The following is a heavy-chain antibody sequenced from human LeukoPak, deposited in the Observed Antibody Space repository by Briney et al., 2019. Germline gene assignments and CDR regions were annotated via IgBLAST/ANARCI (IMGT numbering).Heavy chain of an antibody. Sequence: GGSLRLSCAASGFTFSTSWMSWVRQAPGKGLEWVANIQQDGSAKYYVDSVKGRFTISRDNAKNSLYLQMNSLRAEDTAVYYCARFSLYDNSGYYSWLFDFWGQGTRVTVSS. J-gene: IGHJ4*02. CDR1: GFTFSTSW. V-gene: IGHV3-7*01. CDR3: ARFSLYDNSGYYSWLFDF. D-gene: IGHD3-22*01. CDR2: IQQDGSAK.